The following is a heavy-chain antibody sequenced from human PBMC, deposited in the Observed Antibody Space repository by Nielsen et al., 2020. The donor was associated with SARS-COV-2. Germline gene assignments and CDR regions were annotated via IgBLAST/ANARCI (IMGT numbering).Heavy chain of an antibody. D-gene: IGHD3-22*01. V-gene: IGHV4-34*01. CDR3: ARVERVTMIVVVMQGYFQH. CDR2: INHSGST. Sequence: WIRQPPGKGLEWIGEINHSGSTYYNPSLKSRVTISVDTSKNQFSLKLSSVTAADTAVYYCARVERVTMIVVVMQGYFQHWGQGTLVTVSS. J-gene: IGHJ1*01.